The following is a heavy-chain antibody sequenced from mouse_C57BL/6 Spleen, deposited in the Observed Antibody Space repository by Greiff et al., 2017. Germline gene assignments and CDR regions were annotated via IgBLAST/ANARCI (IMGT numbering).Heavy chain of an antibody. CDR1: GFNIKDYY. CDR2: IDPEDDEP. V-gene: IGHV14-2*01. J-gene: IGHJ4*01. D-gene: IGHD1-1*01. Sequence: EVQLQQSGAELVKPGASVKLSCTASGFNIKDYYMHWVKQRTEKSLAWIGRIDPEDDEPKYAPKLQGKATLTAETSSTTAYLVRIILTSVDTAVYYCAGMYYYGSRAMDDWGQGTSVTVSS. CDR3: AGMYYYGSRAMDD.